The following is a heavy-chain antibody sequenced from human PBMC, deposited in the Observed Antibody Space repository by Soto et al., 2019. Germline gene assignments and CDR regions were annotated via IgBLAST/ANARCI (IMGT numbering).Heavy chain of an antibody. V-gene: IGHV4-59*01. J-gene: IGHJ3*01. CDR2: IYYSGST. CDR3: AGYYDFWSGYDSFDV. Sequence: SETLSLTCTVSGGSISSYYWSWIRQPPGKGLEWIGYIYYSGSTNYNPSLKSRVTISVDTSKNQFSLKLSSVTAADTAVYYCAGYYDFWSGYDSFDVWGQGPMVTVS. D-gene: IGHD3-3*01. CDR1: GGSISSYY.